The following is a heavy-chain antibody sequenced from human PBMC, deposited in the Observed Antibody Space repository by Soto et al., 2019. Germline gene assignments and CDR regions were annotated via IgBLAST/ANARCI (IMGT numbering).Heavy chain of an antibody. CDR3: ARHLYYDISPGYLRPYHYYGMDV. CDR1: GGSISSGGYS. J-gene: IGHJ6*02. D-gene: IGHD3-9*01. Sequence: SETLSLTCAVSGGSISSGGYSWSWIRQPPGKGLQWIGSLYYSVYTDTNPSLRSRVTISVDTSKNQFSLNLTSVTAADTAVYYCARHLYYDISPGYLRPYHYYGMDVWGQGTTVTVSS. V-gene: IGHV4-39*01. CDR2: LYYSVYT.